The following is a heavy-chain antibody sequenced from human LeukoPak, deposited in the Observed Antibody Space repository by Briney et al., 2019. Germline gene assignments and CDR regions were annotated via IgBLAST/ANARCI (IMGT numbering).Heavy chain of an antibody. D-gene: IGHD3-10*01. CDR2: ISSSSSYI. CDR3: ARGLRAEDAFDI. J-gene: IGHJ3*02. CDR1: GFTFSSYR. V-gene: IGHV3-21*01. Sequence: GGSLRLSCAASGFTFSSYRMNWVRQAPGKGLEWVSSISSSSSYIYYAGSVKGRFTISRDNAKNSLYLQMNSLRAEDTAVYYCARGLRAEDAFDIWGQGTMVTVSS.